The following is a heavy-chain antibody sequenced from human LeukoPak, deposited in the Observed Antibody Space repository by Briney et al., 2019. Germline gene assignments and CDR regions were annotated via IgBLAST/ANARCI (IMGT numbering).Heavy chain of an antibody. CDR1: GFTFNTYG. J-gene: IGHJ2*01. CDR3: AKVSYSWYFDL. Sequence: GGSLRLSCVASGFTFNTYGMNWVRQAPGKGLEWVAVISHHGSNKFYADSVKGRFTISRDNSNNMVYLQMNGLRAEDTAVYYCAKVSYSWYFDLWGRGTLVTVSS. CDR2: ISHHGSNK. D-gene: IGHD2-15*01. V-gene: IGHV3-30*18.